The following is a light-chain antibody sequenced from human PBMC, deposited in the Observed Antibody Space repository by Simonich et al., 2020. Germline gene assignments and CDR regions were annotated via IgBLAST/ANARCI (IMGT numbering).Light chain of an antibody. CDR2: KAS. V-gene: IGKV1-5*03. J-gene: IGKJ1*01. Sequence: DIQMTQSPSTLSASVGDRLTITCRASQSIRSWLAWYQPKPGKAPKPLIYKASSLESGVPSRFSGSGSGTEFTLTISSLQPDDFATYYCQQYNSYWTFGQGTKVEIK. CDR1: QSIRSW. CDR3: QQYNSYWT.